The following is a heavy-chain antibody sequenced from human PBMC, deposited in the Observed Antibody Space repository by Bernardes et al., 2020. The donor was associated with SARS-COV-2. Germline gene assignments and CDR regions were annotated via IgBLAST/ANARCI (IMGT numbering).Heavy chain of an antibody. V-gene: IGHV4-61*02. CDR3: ARGKKGYCSSTSCPGYWYFDL. J-gene: IGHJ2*01. D-gene: IGHD2-2*01. Sequence: SETLSLTCTVSGGSISSGSYYWSWIRQPAGKGLEWIGRIYTSGSTNYNPSLKSRVTISVDTSKNQFSLKLSSVTAADTAVYYCARGKKGYCSSTSCPGYWYFDLWGRGTLVTVSS. CDR2: IYTSGST. CDR1: GGSISSGSYY.